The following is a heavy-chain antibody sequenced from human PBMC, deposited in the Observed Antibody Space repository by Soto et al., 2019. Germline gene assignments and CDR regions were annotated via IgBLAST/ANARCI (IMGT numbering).Heavy chain of an antibody. CDR2: ISAYNGNT. J-gene: IGHJ6*02. CDR1: GYTFTSYG. Sequence: QVQLVQSGADVKKPGASVKVSCKASGYTFTSYGISWVRQAPGQGLEWMGWISAYNGNTNYAQKHQGRVTITPDTSKSTAYMELRRLRSDDTAVYYCERESWGQWMVRYYYYGMDVWGQGTTVTVSS. V-gene: IGHV1-18*04. CDR3: ERESWGQWMVRYYYYGMDV. D-gene: IGHD6-19*01.